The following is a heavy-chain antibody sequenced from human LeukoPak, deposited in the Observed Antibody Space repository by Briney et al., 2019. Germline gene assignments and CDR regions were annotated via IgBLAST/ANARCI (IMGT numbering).Heavy chain of an antibody. D-gene: IGHD4-17*01. V-gene: IGHV3-21*04. J-gene: IGHJ3*02. CDR3: AKDPNGDYIGTFDI. CDR2: ISWRSSDI. CDR1: GFTLSSYN. Sequence: GGSLRLSCVASGFTLSSYNMKWVRQAPGKRLEWVSSISWRSSDIEYADSVKGRFTISRDNSKNTLYLQMNSLRAEDTAVYYCAKDPNGDYIGTFDIWGQGTMVTVSS.